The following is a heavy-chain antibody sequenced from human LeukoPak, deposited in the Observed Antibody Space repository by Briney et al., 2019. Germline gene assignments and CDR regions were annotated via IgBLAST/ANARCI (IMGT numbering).Heavy chain of an antibody. CDR3: AKEILYYFDY. J-gene: IGHJ4*02. CDR1: GFTFSSYG. Sequence: GRSLRLSCAASGFTFSSYGMHWVRQAPGKGLEWVAVIWYDGSNKYYADSVKGRFTISRDNSKNTLYLQMNGLRAEDTAVYYCAKEILYYFDYWGQGTLVTVSS. V-gene: IGHV3-33*06. CDR2: IWYDGSNK.